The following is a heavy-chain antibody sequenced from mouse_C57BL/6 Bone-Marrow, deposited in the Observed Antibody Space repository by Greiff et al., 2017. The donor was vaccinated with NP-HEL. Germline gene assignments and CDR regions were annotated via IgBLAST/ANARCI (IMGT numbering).Heavy chain of an antibody. V-gene: IGHV4-1*01. D-gene: IGHD1-1*01. CDR1: GIDFSRYW. CDR2: INPDSSTI. J-gene: IGHJ3*01. CDR3: ATLYYGSKAWFAY. Sequence: EVKVVESGGGLVQPGGSLKLSCAASGIDFSRYWMSWVRRAPGKGLEWIGEINPDSSTINYAPSLKDKFIISRDNAKNTLYLQMSKVRSEDTALYYCATLYYGSKAWFAYWGQGTLVTVSA.